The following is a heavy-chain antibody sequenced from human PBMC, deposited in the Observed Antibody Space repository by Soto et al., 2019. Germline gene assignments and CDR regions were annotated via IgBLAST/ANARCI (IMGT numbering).Heavy chain of an antibody. Sequence: ASVKVSCKASGGTFSGYGISWVRQAPGQGLEWRGGIIPIFGTADYAQKFQGRLTITADESTTTAYMEMSSLRSEDTAVYYCARDGRYCGSSSCYVGLYNWFDPWGQGSLVTVSS. V-gene: IGHV1-69*13. D-gene: IGHD2-2*01. CDR2: IIPIFGTA. CDR1: GGTFSGYG. CDR3: ARDGRYCGSSSCYVGLYNWFDP. J-gene: IGHJ5*02.